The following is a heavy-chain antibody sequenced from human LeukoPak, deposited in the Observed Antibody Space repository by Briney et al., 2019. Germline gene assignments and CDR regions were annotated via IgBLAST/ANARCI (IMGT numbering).Heavy chain of an antibody. CDR2: IYYSGST. CDR3: ARAGYSYGMGIDYYYGMDV. V-gene: IGHV4-59*01. Sequence: PSETLSLTCTVSGDSISIYYWNWIRQPPGKGLEWIGYIYYSGSTNYNPSLKSRVTISVDTSKNQFSLRLSSVTAADTAVYYCARAGYSYGMGIDYYYGMDVWGQGTTVTVSS. J-gene: IGHJ6*02. CDR1: GDSISIYY. D-gene: IGHD5-18*01.